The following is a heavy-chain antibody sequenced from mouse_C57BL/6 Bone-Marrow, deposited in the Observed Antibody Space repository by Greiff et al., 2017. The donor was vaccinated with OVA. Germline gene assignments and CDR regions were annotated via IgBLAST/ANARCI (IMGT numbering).Heavy chain of an antibody. CDR3: ARENGYDGGTWFAY. Sequence: QVQLQQPGAELVMPGASVKLSCKASGYTFTSYWMHWVKQRPGQGLEWIGEIDPSDSYTNYTQKFKGKSTLTVDKSSSKAYMQLSSLTSEDSAVYYCARENGYDGGTWFAYWGQGTLVTVSA. CDR1: GYTFTSYW. V-gene: IGHV1-69*01. CDR2: IDPSDSYT. J-gene: IGHJ3*01. D-gene: IGHD2-2*01.